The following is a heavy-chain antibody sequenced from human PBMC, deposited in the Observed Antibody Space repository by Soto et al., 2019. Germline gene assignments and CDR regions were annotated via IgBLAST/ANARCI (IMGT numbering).Heavy chain of an antibody. J-gene: IGHJ4*02. CDR1: GFTFSSYE. D-gene: IGHD4-17*01. V-gene: IGHV3-48*03. Sequence: GGSLRLSCAASGFTFSSYEMNWVRQAPGKGLEWVSYIRSNGSTIYYADSVKGRFTISRDNSKNSLYLQMNSLRAEDTAVYYCATHAGEYGVYGSCFDYWGQGTLVTVSS. CDR2: IRSNGSTI. CDR3: ATHAGEYGVYGSCFDY.